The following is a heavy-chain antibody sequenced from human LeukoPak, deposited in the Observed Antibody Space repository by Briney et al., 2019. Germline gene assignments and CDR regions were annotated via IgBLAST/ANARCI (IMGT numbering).Heavy chain of an antibody. Sequence: GASVKVSCMASGGTFSSYAISWVRQAPGQGLEWMGGIIPIFGTANYAQKFQGRVTITTDESTSTAYMELSSLRSEDTAVYYCARSLEGITIFGVVMNYWGQGTLVTVSS. J-gene: IGHJ4*02. CDR2: IIPIFGTA. V-gene: IGHV1-69*05. CDR1: GGTFSSYA. CDR3: ARSLEGITIFGVVMNY. D-gene: IGHD3-3*01.